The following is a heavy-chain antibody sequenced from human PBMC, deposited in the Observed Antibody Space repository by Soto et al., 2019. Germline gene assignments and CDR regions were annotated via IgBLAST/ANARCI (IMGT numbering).Heavy chain of an antibody. V-gene: IGHV1-3*01. CDR1: GYTFTSYA. CDR3: ARCTIRGSSWYPDY. J-gene: IGHJ4*02. D-gene: IGHD6-13*01. CDR2: INAGNGNT. Sequence: GASVKVSCKASGYTFTSYAMHWVRQAPGQGLEWMGWINAGNGNTKYSQKFQGRVTITRDTSASTAYMELSSLRSEDTAVYYCARCTIRGSSWYPDYWGQGTLVTVSS.